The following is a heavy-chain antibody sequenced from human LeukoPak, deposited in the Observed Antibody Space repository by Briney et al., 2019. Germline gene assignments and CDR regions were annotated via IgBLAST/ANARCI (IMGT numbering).Heavy chain of an antibody. J-gene: IGHJ6*03. Sequence: GGSLRLSCAASGFTLRSYVMSWVRQAPGKGLEWVSGISGSGDSTYYADSVKGRFSIYRDNSKNTLYLQMNSLRAEDTAVYYCAKDQFTMVRGVIITYYYYYMDVWGKGTTVTISS. CDR3: AKDQFTMVRGVIITYYYYYMDV. CDR1: GFTLRSYV. D-gene: IGHD3-10*01. V-gene: IGHV3-23*01. CDR2: ISGSGDST.